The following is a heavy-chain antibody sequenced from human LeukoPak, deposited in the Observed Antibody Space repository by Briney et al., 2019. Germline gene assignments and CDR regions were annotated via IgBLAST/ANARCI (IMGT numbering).Heavy chain of an antibody. CDR3: ARGSVPYYDYGWFDP. CDR2: ISYDGRNK. Sequence: GGSLRLSCAASGFTFSTYGVHWVRQAPGKGLEWVALISYDGRNKYYADSVKGRLTISGDNSKDTLYLQMNSLRSEDTAVYCCARGSVPYYDYGWFDPWGQGTLVTVSS. J-gene: IGHJ5*02. CDR1: GFTFSTYG. D-gene: IGHD3-22*01. V-gene: IGHV3-30*03.